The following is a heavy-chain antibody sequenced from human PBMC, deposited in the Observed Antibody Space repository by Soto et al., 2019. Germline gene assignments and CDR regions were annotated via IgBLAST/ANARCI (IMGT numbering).Heavy chain of an antibody. CDR3: ARGGYYYDSSGYFDFDY. CDR2: IYYVGST. V-gene: IGHV4-59*01. D-gene: IGHD3-22*01. J-gene: IGHJ4*02. Sequence: SETLSLTCTVSDGSISSYYWSWIRQPPGKGLEWIGSIYYVGSTNYNPSLKSRVTISIDTSKNQFSLKLSSVTAADTAVYYCARGGYYYDSSGYFDFDYWGQGTPVTVSS. CDR1: DGSISSYY.